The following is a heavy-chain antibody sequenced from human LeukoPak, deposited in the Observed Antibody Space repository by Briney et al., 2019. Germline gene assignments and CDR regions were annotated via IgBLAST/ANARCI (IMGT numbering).Heavy chain of an antibody. J-gene: IGHJ5*02. CDR3: ARGDCSGGSCYSRWFDP. D-gene: IGHD2-15*01. Sequence: SETLSLTCAVYGGSFSGYFWSWIRQPPGKGLEWIGEINHSGSTNYNPSLKSRVTTSVDTSKNQFSLKLSSVTAADTAVYYCARGDCSGGSCYSRWFDPWGQGTLVTVSS. CDR2: INHSGST. CDR1: GGSFSGYF. V-gene: IGHV4-34*01.